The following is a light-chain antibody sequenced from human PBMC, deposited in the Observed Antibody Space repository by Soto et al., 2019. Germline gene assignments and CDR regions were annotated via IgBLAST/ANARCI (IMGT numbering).Light chain of an antibody. CDR3: QQYGGSPIT. J-gene: IGKJ5*01. Sequence: EVVLTQSPGTLSLSPGERVTLSCRASQSVTTRLAWYQHKPGQAPRLLMSGASSRASGVPVRFSGSGSGTDFTLTISRLEPEDFALYYCQQYGGSPITFGLGTRREIK. CDR2: GAS. CDR1: QSVTTR. V-gene: IGKV3-20*01.